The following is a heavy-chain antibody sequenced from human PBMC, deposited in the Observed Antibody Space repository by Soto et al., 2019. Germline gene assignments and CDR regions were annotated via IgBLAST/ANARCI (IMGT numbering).Heavy chain of an antibody. J-gene: IGHJ4*02. CDR1: GFTFRMYG. V-gene: IGHV3-30*18. CDR3: ANGASVPFDY. CDR2: ISHDGSNK. Sequence: GGFLRLSCAACGFTFRMYGMHLVRQAPGKGVEGVAVISHDGSNKYYADPVKGRFTISREKSKNTLYLQINSLRAEDTAVYYSANGASVPFDYWGLGILDTDSS. D-gene: IGHD1-26*01.